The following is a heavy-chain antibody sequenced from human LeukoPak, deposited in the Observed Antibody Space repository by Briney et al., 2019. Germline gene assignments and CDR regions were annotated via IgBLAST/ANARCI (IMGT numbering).Heavy chain of an antibody. CDR3: ARLGATARPPYCYYYMDV. Sequence: GESLKISCKGSGYSFTSYWIGWVRQMPGKGLEWMGIIYPGDSDTRYSPSFQGQVTISADKSISTAYLQWSSLKASDTAMYYCARLGATARPPYCYYYMDVWGKGTTVIVSS. CDR2: IYPGDSDT. J-gene: IGHJ6*03. D-gene: IGHD6-6*01. V-gene: IGHV5-51*01. CDR1: GYSFTSYW.